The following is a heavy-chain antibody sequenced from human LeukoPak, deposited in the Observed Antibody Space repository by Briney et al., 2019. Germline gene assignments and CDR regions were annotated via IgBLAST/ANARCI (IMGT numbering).Heavy chain of an antibody. D-gene: IGHD3-10*01. Sequence: GGSLRLSCAASGFSFDDNGMSWVRQAPGKGLEWVGRIKSKTDGGTTDYAAPVKGRFTISRDDSKNTLYLQMNSLKTEDTAVCYCTTARGGSGSKTEDYFDYWGQGTLVTVSS. CDR3: TTARGGSGSKTEDYFDY. CDR1: GFSFDDNG. V-gene: IGHV3-15*01. CDR2: IKSKTDGGTT. J-gene: IGHJ4*02.